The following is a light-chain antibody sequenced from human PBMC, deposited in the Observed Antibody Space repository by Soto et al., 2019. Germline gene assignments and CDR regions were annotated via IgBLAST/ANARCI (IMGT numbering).Light chain of an antibody. J-gene: IGKJ5*01. CDR3: QQYDSFSVT. CDR1: QSISSW. CDR2: KAS. Sequence: DIQFTQSPSFLSASPGERVTITCRASQSISSWVAWYQQKPGKAPKLRIYKASTLKSGVPSRVSGRGSGTEFRLTISTMQPDDFATYYCQQYDSFSVTFGQGTRLEIK. V-gene: IGKV1-5*03.